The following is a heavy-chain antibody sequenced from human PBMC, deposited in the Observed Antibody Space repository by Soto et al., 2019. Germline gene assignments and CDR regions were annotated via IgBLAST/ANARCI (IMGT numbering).Heavy chain of an antibody. D-gene: IGHD3-10*01. V-gene: IGHV3-33*01. CDR3: ARDLHRFTMFRGLDV. Sequence: QVQLVESGGGVVQPGRSLRLSCAASGFTFSSYGMHWVRQAPGKVLEWVAVIWYDGSNKYYADSVKGRFTISRDNSKNTLYLQMNSLRAEDTAVYYCARDLHRFTMFRGLDVWGQGTTVTVSS. CDR1: GFTFSSYG. CDR2: IWYDGSNK. J-gene: IGHJ6*02.